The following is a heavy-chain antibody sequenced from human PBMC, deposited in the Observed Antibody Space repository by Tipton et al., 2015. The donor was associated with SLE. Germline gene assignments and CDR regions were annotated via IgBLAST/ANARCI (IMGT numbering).Heavy chain of an antibody. V-gene: IGHV4-39*07. Sequence: TLSLTCTVSGGSISSSSYYWGWIRQPPGKGLEWSGSIYYSGSTYYNPSLKRRVTISVDTSKNQFSLKLSSVTAADTAVYYCARDRGTDYFYYYMGVWGQGTAVTVSS. D-gene: IGHD2-8*02. CDR3: ARDRGTDYFYYYMGV. J-gene: IGHJ6*03. CDR2: IYYSGST. CDR1: GGSISSSSYY.